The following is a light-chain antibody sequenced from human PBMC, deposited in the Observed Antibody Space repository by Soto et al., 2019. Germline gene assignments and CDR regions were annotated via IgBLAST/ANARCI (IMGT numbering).Light chain of an antibody. J-gene: IGLJ2*01. Sequence: QSALTQPASVSGSPGQSITLSCTGTSSDIGGYDYVSWYQRHPGKAPKLIIYDVNNRPSGVSNRFSGSKSGNTASLTISGLQAEDEADYDCTSYASGSSHVVFGGGTQLTVL. CDR3: TSYASGSSHVV. CDR2: DVN. CDR1: SSDIGGYDY. V-gene: IGLV2-14*01.